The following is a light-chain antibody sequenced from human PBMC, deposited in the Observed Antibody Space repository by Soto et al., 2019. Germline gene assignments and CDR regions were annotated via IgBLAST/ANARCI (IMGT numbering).Light chain of an antibody. CDR3: QQYGSSPPYT. CDR2: GSS. V-gene: IGKV3-20*01. J-gene: IGKJ2*01. Sequence: EVVLTQSPGTLSLSPGERATLSCRASQSVTNKYLAWYQQKPGQAPRLLIFGSSDRATGLPARFSGSGSGTDFTLTISRLEHEDVAVYYWQQYGSSPPYTFGQGTKLEI. CDR1: QSVTNKY.